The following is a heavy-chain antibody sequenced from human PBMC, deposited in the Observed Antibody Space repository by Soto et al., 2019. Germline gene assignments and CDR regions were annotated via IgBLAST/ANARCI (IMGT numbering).Heavy chain of an antibody. CDR1: GASVSSSTYS. V-gene: IGHV4-39*01. Sequence: QLQLQESGPGLVKPSEILSLTCTVSGASVSSSTYSWGWIRQSPGQGLEWIGTIYSSENTYYNPSPLSRVTISVDTSKNEFSLKLSSVTAADTAVYYCARLNGYCISTNCHGYYGMDVWGQGTTVTVSS. D-gene: IGHD2-2*03. CDR2: IYSSENT. CDR3: ARLNGYCISTNCHGYYGMDV. J-gene: IGHJ6*02.